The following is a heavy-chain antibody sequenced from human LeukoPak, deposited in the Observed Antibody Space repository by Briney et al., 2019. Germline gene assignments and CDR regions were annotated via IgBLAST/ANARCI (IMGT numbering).Heavy chain of an antibody. V-gene: IGHV3-23*01. CDR3: AKGVNWGLDYFDY. J-gene: IGHJ4*02. Sequence: PGGSPRLSCAASGFTFSSYALSWVRQAPGKGLEWVSAINGGGTGTYYADSVKGRFTISRDNSKNTLYLQMNSLRAEDTAVYYCAKGVNWGLDYFDYRGQGTLVTVSS. CDR2: INGGGTGT. D-gene: IGHD7-27*01. CDR1: GFTFSSYA.